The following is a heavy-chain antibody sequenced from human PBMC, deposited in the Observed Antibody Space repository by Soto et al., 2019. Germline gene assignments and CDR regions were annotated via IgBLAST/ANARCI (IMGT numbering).Heavy chain of an antibody. Sequence: EVQLLQSGGGLVQPGGSLGLSCAASGFTFSTFAMSWVRQAPGKGPEWVSLISGSGDSTYYADSVKGRFTISRDNSKNTLYLQLNSLRAEDTAQYYCAKDLMTTVNRYYYGMDVWGQGTTVTVSS. D-gene: IGHD4-17*01. J-gene: IGHJ6*02. CDR3: AKDLMTTVNRYYYGMDV. CDR2: ISGSGDST. V-gene: IGHV3-23*01. CDR1: GFTFSTFA.